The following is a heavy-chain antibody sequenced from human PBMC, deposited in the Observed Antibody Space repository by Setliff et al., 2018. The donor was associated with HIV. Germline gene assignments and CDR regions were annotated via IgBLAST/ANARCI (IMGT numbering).Heavy chain of an antibody. CDR1: GGSITSYF. D-gene: IGHD4-17*01. Sequence: SETLSLTCTVSGGSITSYFWSWIRQPPGKGLEWIGYIYYSGSTNYNPSLKSRVTISVDTSKNQLSLKLNSVTSADTAVYFCAREIYGGNSRPFDYWGQGTQVTVS. J-gene: IGHJ4*02. V-gene: IGHV4-59*01. CDR2: IYYSGST. CDR3: AREIYGGNSRPFDY.